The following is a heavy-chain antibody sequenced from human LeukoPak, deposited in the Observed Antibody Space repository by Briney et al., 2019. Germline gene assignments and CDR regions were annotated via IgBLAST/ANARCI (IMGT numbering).Heavy chain of an antibody. V-gene: IGHV3-21*01. D-gene: IGHD3-10*01. CDR1: GFTFNTHS. Sequence: GGSLRLSCAASGFTFNTHSMNWVRQAPGKGLEWVSSISRSSSYIYYADSVKGRFTISRDNAKNSLYLQMNSVRDEDTAVYYCARETGTGFWSYYHSYFDYWGQGTLVTVSS. CDR3: ARETGTGFWSYYHSYFDY. J-gene: IGHJ4*02. CDR2: ISRSSSYI.